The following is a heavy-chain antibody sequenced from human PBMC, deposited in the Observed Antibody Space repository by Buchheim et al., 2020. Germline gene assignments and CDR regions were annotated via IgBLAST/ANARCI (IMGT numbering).Heavy chain of an antibody. D-gene: IGHD1-1*01. J-gene: IGHJ4*02. Sequence: EVQLLESGGGLVQPGGSLRLSCAASEFIFSTYVMSWVRQAPGKGLEWVSLISGGGGFTYYADSVKGRFTFSRDNSKNTLYLEMSSLRAEDTAVYYCAEVGMGTSRDFWGQGTL. CDR3: AEVGMGTSRDF. CDR1: EFIFSTYV. V-gene: IGHV3-23*01. CDR2: ISGGGGFT.